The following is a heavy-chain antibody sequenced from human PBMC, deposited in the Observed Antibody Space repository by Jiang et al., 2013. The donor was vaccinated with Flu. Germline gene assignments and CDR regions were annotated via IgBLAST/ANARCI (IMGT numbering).Heavy chain of an antibody. V-gene: IGHV1-69*01. CDR3: ARDQGGSWVYNWFDL. Sequence: SGAEVKKPGSSVKVSCKASGGTFTSYAINWVRQAPGQGLEWMGGVIPVFGTPDYAHNFQDRVTITADESTSTVYMELTSLSSDDTAIYYCARDQGGSWVYNWFDLWGQGTLVTVSS. CDR2: VIPVFGTP. D-gene: IGHD6-13*01. J-gene: IGHJ5*02. CDR1: GGTFTSYA.